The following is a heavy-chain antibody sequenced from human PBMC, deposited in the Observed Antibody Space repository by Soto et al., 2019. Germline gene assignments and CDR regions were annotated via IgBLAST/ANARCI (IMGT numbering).Heavy chain of an antibody. CDR3: AKGPMSIRIGMEV. D-gene: IGHD2-15*01. CDR2: LSVSGGST. Sequence: PGGSLRLSCAASGFTFSSSAMSWVRQAPGKGLEWVSALSVSGGSTDYADSVKGRFTISRDNSKNTLYLQMNSLRAEDTAVYYGAKGPMSIRIGMEVWGQGTSVTVSS. J-gene: IGHJ6*02. V-gene: IGHV3-23*01. CDR1: GFTFSSSA.